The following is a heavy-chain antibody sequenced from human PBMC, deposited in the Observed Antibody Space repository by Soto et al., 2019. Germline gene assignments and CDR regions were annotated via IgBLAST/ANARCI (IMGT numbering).Heavy chain of an antibody. CDR2: INSDGSST. V-gene: IGHV3-74*01. CDR1: GFTFSSYW. CDR3: ARGIPSEGFDP. Sequence: GGSLRLSCAASGFTFSSYWMHWVRQAPGKGLVWVSRINSDGSSTSYADSVKGRFTISRDNAKNTLYLQMNSLRAEDTAVYYCARGIPSEGFDPWGQGTLVTVSS. J-gene: IGHJ5*02.